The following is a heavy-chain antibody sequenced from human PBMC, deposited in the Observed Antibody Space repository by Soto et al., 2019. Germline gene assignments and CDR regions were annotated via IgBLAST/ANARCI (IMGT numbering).Heavy chain of an antibody. CDR2: TFYRSKWFN. CDR3: ARDELHYKTPFAS. CDR1: GDSVSSNTAA. V-gene: IGHV6-1*01. J-gene: IGHJ4*02. Sequence: SQTLSLTCDISGDSVSSNTAAWNWIRQSPSRGLEWLGRTFYRSKWFNDYAVSVKSRITITPDTSKNQFSLHLNSVTPEDTAIYYCARDELHYKTPFASWGQGTLVTVSS. D-gene: IGHD3-10*01.